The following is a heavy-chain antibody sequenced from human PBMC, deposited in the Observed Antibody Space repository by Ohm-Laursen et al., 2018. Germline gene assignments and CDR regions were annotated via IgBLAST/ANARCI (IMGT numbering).Heavy chain of an antibody. V-gene: IGHV3-30*18. J-gene: IGHJ4*02. CDR2: ISYDGSNK. D-gene: IGHD3-22*01. Sequence: SLRLSCTAPGFTFSSYGMHWVRQAPGKGLEWVAVISYDGSNKYYADSVKGRFTISRDNSKNTLYLQMNSLRAEDTAVYYCVKTYYYDSSGYWEIYFDYWGQGTLVTVSS. CDR3: VKTYYYDSSGYWEIYFDY. CDR1: GFTFSSYG.